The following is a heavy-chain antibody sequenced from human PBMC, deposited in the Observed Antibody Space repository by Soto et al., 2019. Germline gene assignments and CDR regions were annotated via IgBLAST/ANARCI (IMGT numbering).Heavy chain of an antibody. Sequence: QVQLVESGGGVVQPGRSLRLSCAASGFPFSSYGMHWVRQAPGKGLEWVAHISYDGSNKHYTDSVKGRFTISRDNSKNMLYLQMRSLRAEDTAVYYCAGRQYYLDSCGQGTRVSVSS. CDR3: AGRQYYLDS. CDR1: GFPFSSYG. D-gene: IGHD2-15*01. CDR2: ISYDGSNK. J-gene: IGHJ4*02. V-gene: IGHV3-30*03.